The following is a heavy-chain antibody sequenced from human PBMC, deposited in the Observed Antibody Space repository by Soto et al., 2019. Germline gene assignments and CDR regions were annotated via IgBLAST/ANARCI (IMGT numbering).Heavy chain of an antibody. V-gene: IGHV1-2*04. J-gene: IGHJ6*02. D-gene: IGHD6-13*01. CDR2: INPNSGGT. CDR3: ARASSSSLYYYGMDV. Sequence: ASVKVSCKASGYTFTSYYMHWVRQAPGQGLEWMGWINPNSGGTNYAQKFQGWVTMTRDTSISTAYMELSRLRSDGTAVYYCARASSSSLYYYGMDVWGQGTTVTVSS. CDR1: GYTFTSYY.